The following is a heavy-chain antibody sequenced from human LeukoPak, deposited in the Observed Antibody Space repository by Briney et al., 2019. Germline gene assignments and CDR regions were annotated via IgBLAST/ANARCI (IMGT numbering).Heavy chain of an antibody. D-gene: IGHD2-21*01. Sequence: ASVKVSCKASGYTFTSYAMHWVRQAPGQRLEWMGWINAGNGNTKYSQKFQGRVTITRDTSASTAYMELSSLRSEDTAVYYCARDLVSYSEGIAFDIWGQGTMDTVSS. CDR3: ARDLVSYSEGIAFDI. CDR2: INAGNGNT. CDR1: GYTFTSYA. J-gene: IGHJ3*02. V-gene: IGHV1-3*01.